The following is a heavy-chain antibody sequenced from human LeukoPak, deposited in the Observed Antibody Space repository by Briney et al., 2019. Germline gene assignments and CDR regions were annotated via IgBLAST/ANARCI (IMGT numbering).Heavy chain of an antibody. Sequence: SETLSLTCTVSGGSISSGGYYWSWIRQHPGKGLEWIGYIYYSGSTYYNPSLKSRVTISVDTSKNQFSLKLSSVTAADTAVYYCARNVNYDFWSGYWNHYSVFDYWGQGTLVTVSS. V-gene: IGHV4-31*03. D-gene: IGHD3-3*01. CDR1: GGSISSGGYY. CDR2: IYYSGST. CDR3: ARNVNYDFWSGYWNHYSVFDY. J-gene: IGHJ4*02.